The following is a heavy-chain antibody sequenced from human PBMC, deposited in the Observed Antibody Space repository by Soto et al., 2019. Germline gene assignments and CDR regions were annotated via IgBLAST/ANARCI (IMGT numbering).Heavy chain of an antibody. CDR1: GGSISSYY. CDR2: IYYSGST. Sequence: QVQLQESGPGLVKPSETLSLTCTVSGGSISSYYWSWIRQPPGKGLEWIGYIYYSGSTNYNPSLKSRVTISVDTSKNQFSLNLSSVTAADTAVYYCARESGYLFDYWGQGTLVTVSS. CDR3: ARESGYLFDY. V-gene: IGHV4-59*01. J-gene: IGHJ4*02. D-gene: IGHD3-3*01.